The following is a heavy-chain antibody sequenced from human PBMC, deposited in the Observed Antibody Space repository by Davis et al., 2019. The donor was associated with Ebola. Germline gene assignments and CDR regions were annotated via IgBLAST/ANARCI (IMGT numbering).Heavy chain of an antibody. V-gene: IGHV1-69*04. D-gene: IGHD3-22*01. CDR1: GGTFSSYA. CDR2: IIPILGIA. CDR3: AREGYDSSGYPPPNWFDP. J-gene: IGHJ5*02. Sequence: SVKVSCKASGGTFSSYAISWVRQAPGQGLEWMGRIIPILGIANYAQKFQGRVTMTRDTSTSTVYMELSSLRSEDTAVYYCAREGYDSSGYPPPNWFDPWGQGTLVTVSS.